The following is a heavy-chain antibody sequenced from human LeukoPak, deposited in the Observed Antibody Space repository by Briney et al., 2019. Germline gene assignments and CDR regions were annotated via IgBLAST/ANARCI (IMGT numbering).Heavy chain of an antibody. V-gene: IGHV1-69*04. J-gene: IGHJ4*02. CDR3: ARAPRRGGSSTRR. CDR2: IIPILGIA. Sequence: SVKVSCKASGGTFSSYAISWVRQAPGQGLEWMGRIIPILGIANYAQKFQGRVTITADESTSTAYMELSSLRSEDTAVYYCARAPRRGGSSTRRWGQGTLVTVSS. D-gene: IGHD2-2*01. CDR1: GGTFSSYA.